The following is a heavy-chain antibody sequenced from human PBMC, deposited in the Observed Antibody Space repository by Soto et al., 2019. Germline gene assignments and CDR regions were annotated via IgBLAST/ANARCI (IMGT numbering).Heavy chain of an antibody. J-gene: IGHJ4*02. V-gene: IGHV3-11*01. CDR2: IGHYGNSI. CDR1: GSIFSNYF. Sequence: NPGGSLCLSCADSGSIFSNYFRSWIRQAPGKGLEWVSYIGHYGNSIYYADTVKGRFTISSDDAKKSLYLHMTSLTADKAGLNNCAREDYTYGVYWGQGSLVTVSS. CDR3: AREDYTYGVY. D-gene: IGHD3-3*01.